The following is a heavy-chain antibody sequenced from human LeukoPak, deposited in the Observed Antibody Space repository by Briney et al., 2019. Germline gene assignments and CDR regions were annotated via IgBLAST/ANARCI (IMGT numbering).Heavy chain of an antibody. CDR3: ARGTYYDFWSGYHVGWFDP. D-gene: IGHD3-3*01. CDR2: ISSSGSTI. J-gene: IGHJ5*02. Sequence: GGSLRLSCAASGFTFSSYEMNWVRQAPGKGLEWVSYISSSGSTIYYADSVKGRFPISRDNAKNSLYLQMNSLRAEDTAVYYCARGTYYDFWSGYHVGWFDPWGQGTLVTVSS. CDR1: GFTFSSYE. V-gene: IGHV3-48*03.